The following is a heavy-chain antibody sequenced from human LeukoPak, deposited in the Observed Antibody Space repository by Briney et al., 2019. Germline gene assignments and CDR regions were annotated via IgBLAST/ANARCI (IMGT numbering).Heavy chain of an antibody. V-gene: IGHV4-38-2*02. J-gene: IGHJ6*03. Sequence: AGTLTLTCTVCGYSISSCYDWGWLRQPQGKGLEWIGSIYHSGSTYYNPSHKSRVTISVDTSKNQFSLKLSSVTAADTAVYYCARGGSYYYNYRGVWGKGTTVTVSS. CDR3: ARGGSYYYNYRGV. D-gene: IGHD3-16*01. CDR2: IYHSGST. CDR1: GYSISSCYD.